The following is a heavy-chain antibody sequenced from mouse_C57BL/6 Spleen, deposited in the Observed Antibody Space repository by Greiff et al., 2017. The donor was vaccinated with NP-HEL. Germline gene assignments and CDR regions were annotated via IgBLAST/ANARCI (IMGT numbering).Heavy chain of an antibody. CDR2: IDPSDSYT. J-gene: IGHJ3*01. V-gene: IGHV1-50*01. Sequence: QVQLQQSGAELVKPGASVKLSCKASGYTFTSYWMQWVKQRPGQGLEWIGEIDPSDSYTNYNQKFKGKATLTVDTSSSTAYMQLSSLTSEDSAVYYCARGAYYDSSWFAYWGQGTLVTVSA. D-gene: IGHD2-4*01. CDR1: GYTFTSYW. CDR3: ARGAYYDSSWFAY.